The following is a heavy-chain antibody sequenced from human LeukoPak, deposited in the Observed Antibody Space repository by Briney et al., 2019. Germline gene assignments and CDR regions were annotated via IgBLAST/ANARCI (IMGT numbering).Heavy chain of an antibody. CDR2: IYYSGST. V-gene: IGHV4-39*01. Sequence: SETLSLTCTVSGGXISSSSYYWGWIRQPPGKGLEWIGSIYYSGSTYYNPSLKSRVTISVDTSKNQFSLKLSSVTAADTAVYYCARFDSSGWYGFDYWGQGTLVTVSS. D-gene: IGHD6-19*01. CDR3: ARFDSSGWYGFDY. CDR1: GGXISSSSYY. J-gene: IGHJ4*02.